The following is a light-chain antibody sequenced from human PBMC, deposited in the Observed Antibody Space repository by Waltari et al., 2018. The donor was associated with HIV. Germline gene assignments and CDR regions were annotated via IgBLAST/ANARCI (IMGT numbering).Light chain of an antibody. CDR1: GSNIGASYD. Sequence: QSLLTQPPSVSWAPGQRVTISCTGSGSNIGASYDVHCYQQLPGTAPKLLIYHKKNRPSVVPDRFAGSRSGTAASLAITGLQAEDEADYYCQAYDSSLSGFAFGTGTKVTVL. CDR3: QAYDSSLSGFA. CDR2: HKK. V-gene: IGLV1-40*01. J-gene: IGLJ1*01.